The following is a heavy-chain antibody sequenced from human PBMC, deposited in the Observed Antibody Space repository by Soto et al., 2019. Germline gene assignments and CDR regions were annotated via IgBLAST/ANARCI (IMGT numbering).Heavy chain of an antibody. CDR1: GYSFTSYW. CDR3: ARHYDFWSGYFIWFDP. CDR2: IDPSDSYT. Sequence: GESLKISCKGSGYSFTSYWISWVRQMPGKGLEWMGRIDPSDSYTNYSPSFQGHVTISADKSISTAYLQWSSMKASDTAMFYCARHYDFWSGYFIWFDPWGKGTLVTVSS. D-gene: IGHD3-3*01. V-gene: IGHV5-10-1*01. J-gene: IGHJ5*02.